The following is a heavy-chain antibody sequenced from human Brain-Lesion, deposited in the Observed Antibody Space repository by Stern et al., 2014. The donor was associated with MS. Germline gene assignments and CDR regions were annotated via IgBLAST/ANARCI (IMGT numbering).Heavy chain of an antibody. CDR1: GFTFSSYG. J-gene: IGHJ4*02. V-gene: IGHV3-33*01. CDR3: ARGHIPYAYNYLFDY. D-gene: IGHD5-24*01. Sequence: VHLVESGGGVVQPGTSLRLSCAASGFTFSSYGMHWVRQAPGKGLEWVALAWYDGSTAYYTNPVKGRFTISRDNSKNTLSLQMNSLTAEDTALYYCARGHIPYAYNYLFDYWGQGTLVTVSS. CDR2: AWYDGSTA.